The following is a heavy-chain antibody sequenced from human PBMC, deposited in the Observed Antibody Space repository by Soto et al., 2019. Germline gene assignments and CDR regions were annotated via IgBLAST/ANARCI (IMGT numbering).Heavy chain of an antibody. CDR1: GYTLTELS. Sequence: ASVKVSCKVSGYTLTELSMHWVRQAPGKGLEWMGGFDPEDGETIYAQKFQGRVTMTEDTSTDTAYMELSSLRSEDTAVYYCATPTGRYYDSSGYVDDAFDIWGQGTMVTVSS. CDR3: ATPTGRYYDSSGYVDDAFDI. J-gene: IGHJ3*02. CDR2: FDPEDGET. V-gene: IGHV1-24*01. D-gene: IGHD3-22*01.